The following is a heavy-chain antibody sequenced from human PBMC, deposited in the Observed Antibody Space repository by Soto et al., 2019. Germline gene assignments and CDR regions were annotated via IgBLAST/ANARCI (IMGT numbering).Heavy chain of an antibody. CDR2: ISSSSNKI. Sequence: GGSLRLSCAVSGFTFSSYGMIWVRQAPGKGLEWVSYISSSSNKIYYADSVKGRFTISRDNAKNSMYLQMDSLRAEDTAVYYCARDRDTSGNYLDLLDYWGQGPLVSVPQ. CDR3: ARDRDTSGNYLDLLDY. CDR1: GFTFSSYG. D-gene: IGHD3-22*01. V-gene: IGHV3-48*01. J-gene: IGHJ4*02.